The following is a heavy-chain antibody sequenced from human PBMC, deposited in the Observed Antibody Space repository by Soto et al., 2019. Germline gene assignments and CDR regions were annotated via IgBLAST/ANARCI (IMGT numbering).Heavy chain of an antibody. CDR2: IIPIFGTA. J-gene: IGHJ6*02. CDR1: GGTFSSYA. V-gene: IGHV1-69*13. D-gene: IGHD4-17*01. Sequence: SVKVSCKASGGTFSSYAISWVRQAPGQGLEWMGGIIPIFGTANYAQKFQGRVTITADESTSTAYMELSSLRSEDTAVYYCAKGYGDYVGGNYYYGMDVWGQGTTVTVSS. CDR3: AKGYGDYVGGNYYYGMDV.